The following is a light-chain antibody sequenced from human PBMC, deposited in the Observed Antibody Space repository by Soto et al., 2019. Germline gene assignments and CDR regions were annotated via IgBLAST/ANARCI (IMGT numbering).Light chain of an antibody. CDR2: DAS. Sequence: DIQMTQSPSTLSASVGDRVTITCRASQSISSWLAWYQQKPGKAPKLLIYDASSLESGVPSRFSGSGSGTEFNLNISTLQPDDFATDYGQQYNSYPLTFGGGTKVEIK. J-gene: IGKJ4*01. CDR1: QSISSW. CDR3: QQYNSYPLT. V-gene: IGKV1-5*01.